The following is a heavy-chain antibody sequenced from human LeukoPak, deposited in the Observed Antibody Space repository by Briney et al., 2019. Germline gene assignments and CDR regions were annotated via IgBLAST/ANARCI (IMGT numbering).Heavy chain of an antibody. Sequence: ASVEVSCKASGYTFTGYYMHRGRQAPGQGLELMGWINPNSGGTNYAQKFQGRVTMTRDTSISTAYMELSRLRSDDTAVYYCARDLVYCTNGVCFTAPPLNWFDPWGQGTLVTVSS. V-gene: IGHV1-2*02. D-gene: IGHD2-8*01. J-gene: IGHJ5*02. CDR2: INPNSGGT. CDR1: GYTFTGYY. CDR3: ARDLVYCTNGVCFTAPPLNWFDP.